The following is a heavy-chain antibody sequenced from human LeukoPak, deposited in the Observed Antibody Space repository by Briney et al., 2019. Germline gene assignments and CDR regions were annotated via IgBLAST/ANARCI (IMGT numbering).Heavy chain of an antibody. J-gene: IGHJ1*01. CDR2: INPKSGGT. D-gene: IGHD1-26*01. CDR1: GYTFTGYY. Sequence: ASVKVSCKASGYTFTGYYMHWVRQAPGQGLEWMGWINPKSGGTNNAQKFQGRVTMTRDTSISTAYMDLSRLRSDDTAMYYCARAASGSYWNFQHWGQGTLVTVSS. CDR3: ARAASGSYWNFQH. V-gene: IGHV1-2*02.